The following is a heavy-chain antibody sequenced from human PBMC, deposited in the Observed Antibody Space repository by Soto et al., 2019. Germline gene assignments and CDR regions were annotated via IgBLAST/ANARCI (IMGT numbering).Heavy chain of an antibody. CDR1: GLTVSNNY. CDR3: ARGYYYIS. Sequence: EVQLVESGGGLIQPGGSLRLSCAASGLTVSNNYMSWVRQAPGKGLEWVSVIYPGGSTYYADSVKGRFTSSRDSSKNTLYLQMSSLRADDTALYYCARGYYYISWGQGTLVTVSS. D-gene: IGHD3-22*01. J-gene: IGHJ5*02. V-gene: IGHV3-53*01. CDR2: IYPGGST.